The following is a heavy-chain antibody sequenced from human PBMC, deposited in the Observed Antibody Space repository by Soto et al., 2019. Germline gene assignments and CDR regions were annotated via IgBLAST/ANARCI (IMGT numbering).Heavy chain of an antibody. J-gene: IGHJ5*02. CDR2: IYHSGSN. V-gene: IGHV4-4*02. D-gene: IGHD3-16*01. CDR1: SGSISSSNW. CDR3: ARVGGRGWFDP. Sequence: QVHLQESGPGLVKPSGTLSLTCAVSSGSISSSNWWRWVRQPPGKGLEWIGEIYHSGSNNYNPYLKSRVTISVDKSKNQFYLNLNTVTAADTAVYYCARVGGRGWFDPWGQGILVTVSS.